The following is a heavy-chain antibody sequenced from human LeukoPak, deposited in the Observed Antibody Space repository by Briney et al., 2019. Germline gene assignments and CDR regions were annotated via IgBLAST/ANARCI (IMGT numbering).Heavy chain of an antibody. Sequence: KPSETLSLTCTMSGGSMNNYYLSWIRLPPGKGLEWIGCLYNGGTTNYNPSLKSRVSISVDTSKNQFSLNLNSVTAADTAVYYCARSVGVAGKRTVTDCWGRGTLVTVSS. D-gene: IGHD6-19*01. V-gene: IGHV4-59*01. J-gene: IGHJ4*02. CDR1: GGSMNNYY. CDR2: LYNGGTT. CDR3: ARSVGVAGKRTVTDC.